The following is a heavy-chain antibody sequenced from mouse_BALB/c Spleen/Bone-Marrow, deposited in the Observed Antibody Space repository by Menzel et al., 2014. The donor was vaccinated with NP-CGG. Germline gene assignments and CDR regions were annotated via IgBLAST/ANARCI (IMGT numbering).Heavy chain of an antibody. D-gene: IGHD3-3*01. CDR1: GFSLTSYG. Sequence: VKVVESGPGLVQPSQSLSIPCTVSGFSLTSYGVHWVRQSPGKGLDWLGVIWSGGSTDYNAAFISRLSIIKDNSKSXVFFKMNSLQANDTAIYYCARNGDAWFAYWGQGTLVTVSA. J-gene: IGHJ3*01. CDR3: ARNGDAWFAY. V-gene: IGHV2-2*02. CDR2: IWSGGST.